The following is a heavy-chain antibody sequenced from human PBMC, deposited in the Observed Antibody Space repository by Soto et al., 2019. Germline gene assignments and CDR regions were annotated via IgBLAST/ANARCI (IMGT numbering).Heavy chain of an antibody. V-gene: IGHV1-18*01. J-gene: IGHJ5*02. CDR3: ARVMAAVGTGWLDP. CDR1: CYTFTRYG. CDR2: ISSFHGIT. D-gene: IGHD6-13*01. Sequence: ASVKVSCKASCYTFTRYGISWGRQAPGHGREWMGWISSFHGITNYAQTLQGRVTMTADTSTSTAYMELSSLRSEDTAVYYCARVMAAVGTGWLDPRGQGTLVTVSS.